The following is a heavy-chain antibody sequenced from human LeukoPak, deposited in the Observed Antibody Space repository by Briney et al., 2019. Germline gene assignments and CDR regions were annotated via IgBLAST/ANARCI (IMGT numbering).Heavy chain of an antibody. CDR3: ARSDTYYYDSSPPYYFDY. V-gene: IGHV4-4*07. D-gene: IGHD3-22*01. CDR2: IYTSGST. J-gene: IGHJ4*02. Sequence: SETLSLTCTVSGGSISSYYWSWIRQPAGKGLEWIGRIYTSGSTNYNPSLKSRVTMSVDTSKNQFSLKLNSVTAADTAVYYCARSDTYYYDSSPPYYFDYWGQGTLVTVSS. CDR1: GGSISSYY.